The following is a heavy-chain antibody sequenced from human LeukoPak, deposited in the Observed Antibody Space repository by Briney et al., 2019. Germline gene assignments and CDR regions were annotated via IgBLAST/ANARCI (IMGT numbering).Heavy chain of an antibody. CDR2: INSDGSST. Sequence: PGGSLRLSCAASGFTLSTYWMHWVRQAPGKGLVWVSRINSDGSSTTYAGSVKGRFTISRDNAKNILYLQMNSLRAEDTAVYHCARDPAPQGWFDSWGQGTLVTVSS. J-gene: IGHJ5*01. V-gene: IGHV3-74*01. CDR3: ARDPAPQGWFDS. CDR1: GFTLSTYW.